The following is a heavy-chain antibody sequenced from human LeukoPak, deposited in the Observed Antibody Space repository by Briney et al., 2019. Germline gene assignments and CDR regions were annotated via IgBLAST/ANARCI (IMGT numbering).Heavy chain of an antibody. CDR3: ARDGGYGHYDY. Sequence: EWIGYIYHSGRTFYNPSLKSRVTISVDTSKNQISLEVTSVTAADTAVYYCARDGGYGHYDYWGRGTLVTVSS. CDR2: IYHSGRT. V-gene: IGHV4-30-2*01. J-gene: IGHJ4*02. D-gene: IGHD5-18*01.